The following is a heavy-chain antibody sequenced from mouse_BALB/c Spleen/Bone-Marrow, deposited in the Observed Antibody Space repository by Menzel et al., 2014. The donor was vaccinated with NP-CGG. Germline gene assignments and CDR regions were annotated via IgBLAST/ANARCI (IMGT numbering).Heavy chain of an antibody. D-gene: IGHD2-4*01. CDR3: ALYYDYDVGY. CDR1: GFNIKDTY. V-gene: IGHV14-3*02. CDR2: LDPANGNT. J-gene: IGHJ2*01. Sequence: VQLQQSGAELVKPGASVKLSCTASGFNIKDTYMHWVKQRPEQGLEWIGRLDPANGNTKYDPKFQGKATITADTSSNTAYLQLSSLTSEDTAVYYCALYYDYDVGYWGQGTTLKVSS.